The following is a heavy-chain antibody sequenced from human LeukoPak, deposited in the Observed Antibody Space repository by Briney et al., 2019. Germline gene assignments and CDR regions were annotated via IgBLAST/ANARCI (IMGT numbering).Heavy chain of an antibody. D-gene: IGHD3-16*01. J-gene: IGHJ5*02. V-gene: IGHV1-69*06. CDR1: GGTFNSYA. CDR2: IIPIFGTA. Sequence: SVKVSCEASGGTFNSYAISWVRQAPGQGLEWMGGIIPIFGTANYAQKFQGRVTITADKSTSTAYMELSSLRSEDTAVYYCARDSARERGLWFDPWGQGTLVTVSS. CDR3: ARDSARERGLWFDP.